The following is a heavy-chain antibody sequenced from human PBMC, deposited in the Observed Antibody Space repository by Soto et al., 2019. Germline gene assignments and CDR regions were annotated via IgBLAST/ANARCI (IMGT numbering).Heavy chain of an antibody. CDR3: ARTPSGVVGAPRINWFDP. Sequence: ASVKVSCKVSGYTLTKLSMHWVRQATGQGLEWMGWMNPNSGNTGYAQKFQGRVTMTRNTSISTAYMELSSLRSEDTAVYYCARTPSGVVGAPRINWFDPWGQGTRVTVSS. CDR1: GYTLTKLS. V-gene: IGHV1-8*01. J-gene: IGHJ5*02. CDR2: MNPNSGNT. D-gene: IGHD2-15*01.